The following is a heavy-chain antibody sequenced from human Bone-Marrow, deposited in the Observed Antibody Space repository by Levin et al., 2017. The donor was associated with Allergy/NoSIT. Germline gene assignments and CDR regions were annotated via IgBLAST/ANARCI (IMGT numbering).Heavy chain of an antibody. V-gene: IGHV1-18*01. Sequence: TGGSLRLSCKASGYMFVSYGITWVRQAPGQGLQWVGWISAYNGVTNYAREVQDRVTLTTDTSTTTAYMELRNLRSDDTAVYFCARVDRGYNWSLGDAPRAADSWGQGTLVTVSS. CDR3: ARVDRGYNWSLGDAPRAADS. CDR1: GYMFVSYG. J-gene: IGHJ4*02. D-gene: IGHD1-20*01. CDR2: ISAYNGVT.